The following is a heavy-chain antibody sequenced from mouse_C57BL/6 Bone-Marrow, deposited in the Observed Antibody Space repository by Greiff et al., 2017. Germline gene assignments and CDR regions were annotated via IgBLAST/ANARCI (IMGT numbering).Heavy chain of an antibody. CDR1: GFTFSDYG. J-gene: IGHJ3*01. CDR2: ISSGSSTI. CDR3: ARTGPIYYDYDGAWFAY. Sequence: EVKLVESGGGLVKPGGSLKLSCAASGFTFSDYGMHWVRQAPEKGLEWVAYISSGSSTIYYADTVKGRFTISRDNAKNTLFLQMTSLRSEDTAMYYGARTGPIYYDYDGAWFAYWGQGTLVTVSA. V-gene: IGHV5-17*01. D-gene: IGHD2-4*01.